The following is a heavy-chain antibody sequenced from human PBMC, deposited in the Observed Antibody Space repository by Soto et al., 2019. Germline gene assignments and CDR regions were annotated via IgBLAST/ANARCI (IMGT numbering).Heavy chain of an antibody. CDR3: AGAEATIGCPTIYYYYTRDV. V-gene: IGHV1-69*02. CDR1: GGTVSSYT. CDR2: IIPIHGIA. J-gene: IGHJ6*02. D-gene: IGHD5-12*01. Sequence: QVQLVQSGAEVKKPGSSVKVSCKASGGTVSSYTISWVRQAPGQGLEWMGRIIPIHGIANYAQKFQGRVTITANKSTSTAYMELSSARSQDTAVYYCAGAEATIGCPTIYYYYTRDVWGQGTTVTVSS.